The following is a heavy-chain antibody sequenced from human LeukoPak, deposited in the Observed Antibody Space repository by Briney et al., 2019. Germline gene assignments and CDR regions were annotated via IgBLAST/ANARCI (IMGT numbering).Heavy chain of an antibody. D-gene: IGHD3-22*01. V-gene: IGHV3-48*01. J-gene: IGHJ3*01. Sequence: PGGSLRLSCAASGFTFRNSAMNWVRQAPGKGLQWISYISSSGSIIYYAGSVKGRFTTSRDNAKNSLYLQMNNLRAEDTAVYYCARALYYYDSSGYSHDAFDLWGQGTMVTVSS. CDR2: ISSSGSII. CDR1: GFTFRNSA. CDR3: ARALYYYDSSGYSHDAFDL.